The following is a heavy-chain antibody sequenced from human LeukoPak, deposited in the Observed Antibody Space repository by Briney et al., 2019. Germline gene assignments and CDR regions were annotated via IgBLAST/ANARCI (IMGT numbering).Heavy chain of an antibody. J-gene: IGHJ3*02. CDR2: ISGSGGST. D-gene: IGHD3-16*01. CDR3: AKSITFGGDAFDI. Sequence: GGSLRLSCAASGFTFRSYAMSWVRQAPGKGLEWVSAISGSGGSTYYADSVKGRFTISRDNSKNTLYLQMNSLRAEDTAVYYCAKSITFGGDAFDIWGQGTMVTVSS. V-gene: IGHV3-23*01. CDR1: GFTFRSYA.